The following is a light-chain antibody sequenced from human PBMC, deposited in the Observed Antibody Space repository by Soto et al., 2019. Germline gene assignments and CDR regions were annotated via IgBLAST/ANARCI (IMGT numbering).Light chain of an antibody. CDR2: GVS. CDR3: SSYTHSNTLV. CDR1: SSDIGRYKF. Sequence: QSALTQPASVSGSPGQSITISCTGTSSDIGRYKFVSWYQQYAGKAPKLMIFGVSDRPSGVSNRFSGSQSGNTASLTISGLQAEDEADYYCSSYTHSNTLVFGGGTKVTVL. J-gene: IGLJ3*02. V-gene: IGLV2-14*01.